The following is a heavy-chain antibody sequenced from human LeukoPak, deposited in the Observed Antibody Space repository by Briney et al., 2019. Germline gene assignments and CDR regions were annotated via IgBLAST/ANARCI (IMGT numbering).Heavy chain of an antibody. Sequence: AGTLRLSCSASGGTFSSYAMHWIRQPPGKGLEYVSAISSNGGSTYYADSVKGRFTISRDNSKNTLYLQMSSLRAEDTAVYYCVKDRGGYSYGFDYWGQGTLVTVSS. CDR2: ISSNGGST. V-gene: IGHV3-64D*06. CDR3: VKDRGGYSYGFDY. CDR1: GGTFSSYA. D-gene: IGHD5-18*01. J-gene: IGHJ4*02.